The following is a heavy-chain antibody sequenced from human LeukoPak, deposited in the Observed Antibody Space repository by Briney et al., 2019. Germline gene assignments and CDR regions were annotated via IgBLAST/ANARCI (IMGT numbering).Heavy chain of an antibody. J-gene: IGHJ4*02. D-gene: IGHD6-13*01. V-gene: IGHV3-66*01. CDR1: GLTVSTNY. Sequence: GGSLRLSCVVSGLTVSTNYMTWVRQAPGKGLEWVSILYSGGGTNYADSVKGRFTMSRDNSKNTLYLQMNSLRAEDTAVYHCARVGYINSWYSPPPFDYWGPGTLVTVSS. CDR3: ARVGYINSWYSPPPFDY. CDR2: LYSGGGT.